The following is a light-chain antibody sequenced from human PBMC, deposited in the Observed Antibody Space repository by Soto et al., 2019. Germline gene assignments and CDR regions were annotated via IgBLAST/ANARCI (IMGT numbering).Light chain of an antibody. V-gene: IGKV1-9*01. CDR1: QGISSY. CDR2: DAS. J-gene: IGKJ1*01. Sequence: DIQMTHSPSSLSASVLYIVTITFRSSQGISSYLALYQQKPGKAPKLLIFDASTSHSGVPSRFSGIGSGTEFTLTISTMQPDDFATYYCQEYHTYTWTFGQGTKVDIK. CDR3: QEYHTYTWT.